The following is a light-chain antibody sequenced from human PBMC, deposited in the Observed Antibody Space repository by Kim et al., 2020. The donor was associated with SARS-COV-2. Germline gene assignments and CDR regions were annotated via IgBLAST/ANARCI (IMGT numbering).Light chain of an antibody. CDR3: QQYDSWPRT. CDR1: QSVSSH. Sequence: VSPGESAALSCRASQSVSSHLAWYQQRPGQVPRLLIYGASTRATGIPARFSGSGSGTEFILTISSLQSEDFAVYYCQQYDSWPRTFGQGTKVEIK. V-gene: IGKV3-15*01. CDR2: GAS. J-gene: IGKJ1*01.